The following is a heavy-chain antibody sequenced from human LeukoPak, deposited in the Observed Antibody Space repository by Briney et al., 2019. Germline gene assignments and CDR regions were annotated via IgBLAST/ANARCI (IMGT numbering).Heavy chain of an antibody. CDR1: GFTFSSYG. CDR2: IWYDGSNK. V-gene: IGHV3-33*01. J-gene: IGHJ4*02. CDR3: ARGASQVSIDYYDSSGYTN. D-gene: IGHD3-22*01. Sequence: TGGSLRLSCAASGFTFSSYGMPWVRQAPGKGLEWVAVIWYDGSNKYYADSVKGRFTISRDNSKNTLYLQMNSLRAEDTAVYYCARGASQVSIDYYDSSGYTNWGQGTLVTVSS.